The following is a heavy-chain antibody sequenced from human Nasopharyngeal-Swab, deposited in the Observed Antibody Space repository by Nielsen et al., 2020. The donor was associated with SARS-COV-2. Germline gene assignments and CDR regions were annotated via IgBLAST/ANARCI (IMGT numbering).Heavy chain of an antibody. CDR2: IIPIFGTA. CDR1: GYTFTSYD. CDR3: ARCTYYYDSSALYYYGMDV. V-gene: IGHV1-69*13. D-gene: IGHD3-22*01. J-gene: IGHJ6*02. Sequence: SVKVSCKASGYTFTSYDINWVRQAPGQGLEWMGGIIPIFGTANYAQKFQGRVTITADESTSTAYMELSSLRSEDTAVYYCARCTYYYDSSALYYYGMDVWGQGTTVTVSS.